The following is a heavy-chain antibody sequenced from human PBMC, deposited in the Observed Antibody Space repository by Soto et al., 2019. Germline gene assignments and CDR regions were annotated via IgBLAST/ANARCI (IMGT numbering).Heavy chain of an antibody. J-gene: IGHJ4*02. Sequence: QVQLVESGGGLVKPGGSLRLSCAASGFTFSDYYMSWIRQAPGKGLEWVSYISNSGGSTNYADSVKGRFTVSRENAKNSLYLQMNNLRADDTAVYYCATVEAYGNYRFNYWGQGALVTVSS. CDR3: ATVEAYGNYRFNY. D-gene: IGHD4-17*01. V-gene: IGHV3-11*06. CDR2: ISNSGGST. CDR1: GFTFSDYY.